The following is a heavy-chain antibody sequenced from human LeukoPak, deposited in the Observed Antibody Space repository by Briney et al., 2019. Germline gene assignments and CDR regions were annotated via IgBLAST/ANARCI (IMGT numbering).Heavy chain of an antibody. Sequence: SETLSLTCAVYGGSFSGYYWSWIRQPPGKGLEWIGEINHSGSTNYNPSLKSRVTISVDTSKNQFSLKLSSVTAADTAVYYCASHSHYYDFWSGYYTRVGFDYWGQGTLVTVSS. V-gene: IGHV4-34*01. CDR2: INHSGST. J-gene: IGHJ4*02. CDR3: ASHSHYYDFWSGYYTRVGFDY. D-gene: IGHD3-3*01. CDR1: GGSFSGYY.